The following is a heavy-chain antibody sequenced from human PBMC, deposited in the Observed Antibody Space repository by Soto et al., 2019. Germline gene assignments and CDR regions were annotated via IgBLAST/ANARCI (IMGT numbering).Heavy chain of an antibody. J-gene: IGHJ5*02. CDR1: GFTFSSYA. D-gene: IGHD2-15*01. CDR3: ARDPGSDIVVVVAATYIGLNWFDP. V-gene: IGHV3-30-3*01. CDR2: ISYHGSNK. Sequence: PGGSLRLSCAASGFTFSSYAMHWVRQAPGKGLEWVAVISYHGSNKYYADSVKGRFTISRDNSKNTLYLQMNSLRAEDTAVYYCARDPGSDIVVVVAATYIGLNWFDPWGQGTLVTVSS.